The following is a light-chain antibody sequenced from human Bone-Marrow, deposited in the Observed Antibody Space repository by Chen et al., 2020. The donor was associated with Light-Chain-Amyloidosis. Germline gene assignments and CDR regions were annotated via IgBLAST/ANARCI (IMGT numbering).Light chain of an antibody. J-gene: IGLJ3*02. V-gene: IGLV6-57*01. CDR3: QSYQGSSQGV. CDR1: SGSIATNY. Sequence: FMLTQPHPVQGSPGKTVVISAPRSSGSIATNYVQWYQQRPGSSPTTVIYEDDQRPSGVPDRFSGSIDRSSNSASLTISGLKTEDEADYYCQSYQGSSQGVFGGGTKLTVL. CDR2: EDD.